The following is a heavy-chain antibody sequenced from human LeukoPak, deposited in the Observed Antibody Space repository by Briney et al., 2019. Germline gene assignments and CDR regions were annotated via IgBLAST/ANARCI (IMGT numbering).Heavy chain of an antibody. J-gene: IGHJ3*02. CDR2: IYYTGST. D-gene: IGHD3-3*01. CDR1: GGSISSYY. Sequence: SETLSLTCTVSGGSISSYYWSWIRQPPGKGLEWSGYIYYTGSTNYNPSLKSRVTISVDTSKNQFSLKLSSVTAADTAVYYCARDRGPLGVLIIGGNAFDIWGQGTMVTVSS. V-gene: IGHV4-59*01. CDR3: ARDRGPLGVLIIGGNAFDI.